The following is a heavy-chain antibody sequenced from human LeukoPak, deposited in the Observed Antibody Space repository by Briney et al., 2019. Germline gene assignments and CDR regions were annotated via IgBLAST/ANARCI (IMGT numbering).Heavy chain of an antibody. V-gene: IGHV3-30*18. D-gene: IGHD5-24*01. CDR2: ISYDGSNK. CDR3: AKEGWPPGPLDY. J-gene: IGHJ4*02. CDR1: GFTFSSYG. Sequence: GGSLRLSCAASGFTFSSYGMHWVRQAPGKGLEWVAVISYDGSNKYYADSVKGRFTISRDNSKNTLYLQMNSLRAEDTAVYYCAKEGWPPGPLDYWGQGTLVTVSS.